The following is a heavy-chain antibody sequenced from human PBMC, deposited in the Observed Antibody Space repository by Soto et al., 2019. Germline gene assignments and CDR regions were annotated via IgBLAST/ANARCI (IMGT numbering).Heavy chain of an antibody. CDR3: ARGRLHLGELSFNYLDF. Sequence: SETLSLTCTVSGGSITSGAYYWGWIRQSPVKGLEWIGSIYYTGRTTNYIPSLKRRVTISVDTSKNQYSLKLISVTAADTVVYFCARGRLHLGELSFNYLDFWGQGTPVTVSS. CDR1: GGSITSGAYY. D-gene: IGHD3-16*02. J-gene: IGHJ4*02. V-gene: IGHV4-39*07. CDR2: IYYTGRTT.